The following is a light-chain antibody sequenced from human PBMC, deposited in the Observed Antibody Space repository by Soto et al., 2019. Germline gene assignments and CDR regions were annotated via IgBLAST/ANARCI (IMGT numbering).Light chain of an antibody. V-gene: IGLV4-69*01. CDR2: LNSDGSH. J-gene: IGLJ1*01. CDR1: SGHSSFA. Sequence: QLVLTQSPSASASLGASVKLTCILSSGHSSFAIAWHQQQPEKGPRYLMKLNSDGSHSKGDGIPDRFSGSSSGAERYLTISILQSEDEADYYCQTWGTGIHVFGTGTKLTVL. CDR3: QTWGTGIHV.